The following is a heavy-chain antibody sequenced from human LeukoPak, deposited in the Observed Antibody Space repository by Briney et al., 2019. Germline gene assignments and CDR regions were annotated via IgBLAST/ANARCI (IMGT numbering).Heavy chain of an antibody. V-gene: IGHV3-48*03. D-gene: IGHD3/OR15-3a*01. Sequence: GGSLRLSCAASGFTFSSYEMNWVRQAPGKGLEWVSYISSSGSTIYYADSVKGRFTISRDNAKNSLYLQMNGLRAEDTAVYYCARLRDYSWFDPWGQGTLVTVSS. CDR3: ARLRDYSWFDP. CDR1: GFTFSSYE. CDR2: ISSSGSTI. J-gene: IGHJ5*02.